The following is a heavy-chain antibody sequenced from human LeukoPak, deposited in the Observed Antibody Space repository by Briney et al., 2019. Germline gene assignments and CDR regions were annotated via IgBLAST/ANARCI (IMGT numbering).Heavy chain of an antibody. D-gene: IGHD3-3*01. Sequence: GGSLRLSCAASGFTFRAYTMHWFRQAPGKGLEWVSLFSGNGKTTYYADSVKGRFTISRDNSKNSLYLQMNSLESDDTALYYCAKEGGTMFFDSWGQETLVTVSS. V-gene: IGHV3-43*01. CDR3: AKEGGTMFFDS. J-gene: IGHJ5*01. CDR2: FSGNGKTT. CDR1: GFTFRAYT.